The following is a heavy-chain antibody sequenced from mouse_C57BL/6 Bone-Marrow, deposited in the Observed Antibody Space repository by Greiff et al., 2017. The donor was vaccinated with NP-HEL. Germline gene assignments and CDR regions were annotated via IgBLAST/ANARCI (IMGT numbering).Heavy chain of an antibody. Sequence: VQLQQSGAELVKPGASVKLSCTASGFNINDYYMHWVQQRPEQGLAWIGRIDPEDGETKYAPKFQGKATITADTSSNTAYLQLSSLTSEDTAVYYCARGFTAHDYAMDYWGQGTSVTVSS. J-gene: IGHJ4*01. CDR2: IDPEDGET. D-gene: IGHD1-2*01. CDR3: ARGFTAHDYAMDY. V-gene: IGHV14-2*01. CDR1: GFNINDYY.